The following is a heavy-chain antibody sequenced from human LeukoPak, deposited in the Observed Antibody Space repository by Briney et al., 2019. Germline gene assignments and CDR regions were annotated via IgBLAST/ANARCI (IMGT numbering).Heavy chain of an antibody. V-gene: IGHV3-9*01. CDR3: AKASGYYPSNWFDP. CDR2: ISWNSGSI. D-gene: IGHD3-22*01. J-gene: IGHJ5*02. CDR1: GFTFDDYA. Sequence: GRSLRLSCAASGFTFDDYAMHWVRHAPGKGLEWVSGISWNSGSIGYADSVKGRFTIPRDNAKNSLYLQMNSLRAEDTALYYCAKASGYYPSNWFDPWGQGTLVTVSS.